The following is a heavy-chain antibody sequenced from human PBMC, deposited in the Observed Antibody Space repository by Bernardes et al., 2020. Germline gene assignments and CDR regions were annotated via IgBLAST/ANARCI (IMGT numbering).Heavy chain of an antibody. CDR3: ARGAIRRSDIVVVVAATPFDY. V-gene: IGHV1-18*01. D-gene: IGHD2-15*01. Sequence: ASVKVSCKASGYTFTSYGISWVRQAPGQGLEWMGWISAYNGNTNYAQKLQGRVTMTTDTSTSTAYMELRSLRSDDTAVYYCARGAIRRSDIVVVVAATPFDYWGQGTLVTVSS. CDR1: GYTFTSYG. CDR2: ISAYNGNT. J-gene: IGHJ4*02.